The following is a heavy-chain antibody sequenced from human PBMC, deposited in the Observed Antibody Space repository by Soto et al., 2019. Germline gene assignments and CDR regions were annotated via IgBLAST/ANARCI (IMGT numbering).Heavy chain of an antibody. CDR3: AKDRPFDI. Sequence: PGGSLRLSCAASGFTVSSNYISWVRQAPGKGLEWVSVIYSGGGIYYADSVMGRFTISRDNSKDTVYLQMNSLRAEDTAVYYCAKDRPFDIWGQGTMVTVSS. V-gene: IGHV3-53*01. CDR2: IYSGGGI. J-gene: IGHJ3*02. CDR1: GFTVSSNY.